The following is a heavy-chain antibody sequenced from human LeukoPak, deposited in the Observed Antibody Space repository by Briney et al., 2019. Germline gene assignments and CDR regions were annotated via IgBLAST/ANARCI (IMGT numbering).Heavy chain of an antibody. CDR1: GFSLSTSGVG. V-gene: IGHV2-5*02. J-gene: IGHJ3*02. CDR2: IYWDDGK. Sequence: SGPTLVKPTQTLTLTCTFSGFSLSTSGVGVGWIRQPPGKALERLALIYWDDGKRYSPSLKSRLTITKDTSKNQVVLTMTNMDPVDTATYYCAHRRKTLDAFDIWGQGTMVTVSS. CDR3: AHRRKTLDAFDI.